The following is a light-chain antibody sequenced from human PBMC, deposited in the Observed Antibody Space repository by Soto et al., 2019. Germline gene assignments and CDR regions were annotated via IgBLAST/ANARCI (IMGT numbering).Light chain of an antibody. CDR2: DAS. CDR1: QDISNS. J-gene: IGKJ5*01. CDR3: QHCDSLPLT. Sequence: DIQMTQSPSSLSASVGDRVTISCQASQDISNSLNWYQQKPGKAPKLLIYDASNLETGVPSRFSGSGSGTDFTFTISSLQPEDIATYYCQHCDSLPLTFGQGTRLRL. V-gene: IGKV1-33*01.